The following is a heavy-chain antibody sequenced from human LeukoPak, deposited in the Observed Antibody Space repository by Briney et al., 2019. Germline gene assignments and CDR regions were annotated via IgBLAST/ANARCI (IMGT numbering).Heavy chain of an antibody. J-gene: IGHJ4*02. CDR2: ISSGTTTI. D-gene: IGHD2-2*01. Sequence: GGSLRLSCAASGFTSKTYWLNWVRQAPGKGLEWVSYISSGTTTIYYADSVKGRFTISRDNAKNSLYLQMNSLRAEDTAVYYCARRYCSSTSCTLDYWGQGTLVTVSS. CDR3: ARRYCSSTSCTLDY. V-gene: IGHV3-48*04. CDR1: GFTSKTYW.